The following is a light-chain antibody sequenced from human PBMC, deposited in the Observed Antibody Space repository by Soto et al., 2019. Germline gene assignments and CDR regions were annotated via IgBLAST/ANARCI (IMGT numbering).Light chain of an antibody. J-gene: IGKJ2*01. CDR3: QQYKTYWYT. CDR2: KAS. CDR1: KIISSG. V-gene: IGKV1-5*03. Sequence: DIQMTQSPSTLSASVGDRVTITCRGSKIISSGMDWYQQKPGKAPKLLIYKASSLESGVPSRFSGSGSGTEFTLTISSLQPDDFATYYCQQYKTYWYTFGQGTKLEIK.